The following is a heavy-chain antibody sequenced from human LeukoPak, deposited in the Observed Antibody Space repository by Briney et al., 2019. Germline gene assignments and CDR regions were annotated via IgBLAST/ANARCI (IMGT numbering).Heavy chain of an antibody. CDR2: INHSGST. CDR1: GGSFSGYY. CDR3: ASGLWFGELLL. V-gene: IGHV4-34*01. J-gene: IGHJ4*02. Sequence: SETLSLTCAVYGGSFSGYYWSWICQPPGKGLEWIGEINHSGSTNYNPSLKGRVTISVDTSKNRFSLKLTSVTAADTAVYYCASGLWFGELLLWGQGTLVSVSS. D-gene: IGHD3-10*01.